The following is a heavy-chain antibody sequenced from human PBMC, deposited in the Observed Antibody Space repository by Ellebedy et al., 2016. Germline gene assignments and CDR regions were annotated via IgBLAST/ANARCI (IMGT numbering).Heavy chain of an antibody. J-gene: IGHJ3*02. CDR2: FDPEDGET. Sequence: ASVKVSCKVSGYTLTELSMHWVRQAPGKGLEWMGGFDPEDGETIYAQKFQGRVTITRDTSASTAYMELSSLRSEDTAVYYCARRTLPITMIVVVIKGGPWDDAFDIWGQGTMVTVSS. V-gene: IGHV1-24*01. CDR1: GYTLTELS. D-gene: IGHD3-22*01. CDR3: ARRTLPITMIVVVIKGGPWDDAFDI.